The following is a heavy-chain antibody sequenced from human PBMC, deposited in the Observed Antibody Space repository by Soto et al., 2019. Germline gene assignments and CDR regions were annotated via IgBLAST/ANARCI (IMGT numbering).Heavy chain of an antibody. J-gene: IGHJ4*02. Sequence: GGSLRLSCVASGFSFSTYGMSWVRQAPGKGLEWVSGISGSGGSTYYADSVKGRFTISRDNSKNTLYLQMNSLRDEDTAVYYCAKDPFKFDYWGQGTLVTVSS. CDR1: GFSFSTYG. CDR3: AKDPFKFDY. V-gene: IGHV3-23*01. CDR2: ISGSGGST.